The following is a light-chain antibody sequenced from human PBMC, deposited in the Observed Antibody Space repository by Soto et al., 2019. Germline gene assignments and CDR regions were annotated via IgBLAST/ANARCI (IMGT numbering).Light chain of an antibody. Sequence: DTQMTQSPSSLSASVGDTVTITCRTSQSISNWLAWYQQKSGKAPELLIYAASTLQSGVPSRFSGSGSGTDFTLTISCLQSEDFATYYCQQYYSFPWTFGQGTKVDIK. CDR3: QQYYSFPWT. J-gene: IGKJ1*01. CDR1: QSISNW. CDR2: AAS. V-gene: IGKV1D-16*01.